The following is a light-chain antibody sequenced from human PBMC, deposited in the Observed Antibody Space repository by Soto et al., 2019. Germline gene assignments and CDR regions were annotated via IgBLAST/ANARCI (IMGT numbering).Light chain of an antibody. CDR2: RSN. Sequence: QPVLTQSPSASGTPGQRVTISCSGSSSNIGSNYVYWYQQLPGTAPRLLIYRSNQRPSGVPDRISASQSGTSDSLAISGRRSEDESDYYCAAWDDSLSGVVFGGGTKLTVL. CDR3: AAWDDSLSGVV. J-gene: IGLJ2*01. CDR1: SSNIGSNY. V-gene: IGLV1-47*01.